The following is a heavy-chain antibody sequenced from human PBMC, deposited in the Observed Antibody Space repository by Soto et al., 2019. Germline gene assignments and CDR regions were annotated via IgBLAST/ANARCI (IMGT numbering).Heavy chain of an antibody. D-gene: IGHD6-13*01. J-gene: IGHJ6*02. CDR2: IIPIFGTA. CDR1: GGTFSSYA. V-gene: IGHV1-69*01. Sequence: QVQLVQSGAEVKKPGSSVKVSCKASGGTFSSYAISWVRQAPGQGLEWMGGIIPIFGTANYAQKFQGRVTITGDESTSTAYMELSSLRSEDTAVYYCARSVTGIAAAGTDYYYGMDVWGQGTTVTVSS. CDR3: ARSVTGIAAAGTDYYYGMDV.